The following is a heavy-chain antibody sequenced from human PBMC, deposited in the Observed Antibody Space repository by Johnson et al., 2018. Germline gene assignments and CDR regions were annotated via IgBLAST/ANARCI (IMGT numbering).Heavy chain of an antibody. Sequence: QLVESGPEVQKPGTSVKVSCKASGFTFTSSAVQWVRQARGQRLQWIGWMVVGSGNTNYAQKSQERVTITRDMSPRTAYIELRTLRSEDTAVYYCAADRNYDFWSGYPAAFDIWGQGTMVTVSS. D-gene: IGHD3-3*01. CDR3: AADRNYDFWSGYPAAFDI. CDR1: GFTFTSSA. J-gene: IGHJ3*02. V-gene: IGHV1-58*01. CDR2: MVVGSGNT.